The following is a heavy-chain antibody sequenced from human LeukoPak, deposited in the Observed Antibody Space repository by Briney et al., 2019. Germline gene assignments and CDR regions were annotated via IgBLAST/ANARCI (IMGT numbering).Heavy chain of an antibody. Sequence: SETLSLTRTVSGGAISTYYWIWIRQPPGKGLEWIGYIYYSGNTNYKHSLQSRATISVHTSKNQFSLNLSSVAAADTAVYYCARHSFLDPDYWGQGTLVTVSS. D-gene: IGHD3-3*01. J-gene: IGHJ4*02. CDR1: GGAISTYY. CDR2: IYYSGNT. V-gene: IGHV4-59*08. CDR3: ARHSFLDPDY.